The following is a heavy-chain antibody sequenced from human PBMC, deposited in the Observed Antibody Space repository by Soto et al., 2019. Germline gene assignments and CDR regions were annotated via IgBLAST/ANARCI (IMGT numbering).Heavy chain of an antibody. V-gene: IGHV1-3*01. Sequence: GASVKVSCKASRYAFTSYAMHWVRQAPGQRLEWMGWINAGNGNTKYSQKFQGRVTITRDTSASTAYMELSSLSSEDTAVYSCAADKGSYDFWSGYYIIDYWGQGTLVTVSS. CDR1: RYAFTSYA. CDR2: INAGNGNT. CDR3: AADKGSYDFWSGYYIIDY. D-gene: IGHD3-3*01. J-gene: IGHJ4*02.